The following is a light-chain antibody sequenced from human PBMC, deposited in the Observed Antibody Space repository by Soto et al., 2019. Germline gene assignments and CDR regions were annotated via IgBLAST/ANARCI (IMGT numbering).Light chain of an antibody. CDR3: SSYTSSTTQV. Sequence: QSVLTQPASVSGSHGQSITISCAGTSSDVGAYNYVSWYQQHPGKVPKLVIYEVSNRPSGISYRFSGSKSGNTASLTISGLQAEDEADYYCSSYTSSTTQVFGGGTKVTVL. CDR1: SSDVGAYNY. J-gene: IGLJ3*02. V-gene: IGLV2-14*01. CDR2: EVS.